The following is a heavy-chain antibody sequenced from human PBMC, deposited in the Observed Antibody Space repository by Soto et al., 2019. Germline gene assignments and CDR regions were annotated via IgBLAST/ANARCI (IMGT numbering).Heavy chain of an antibody. CDR1: GYTFTNYA. J-gene: IGHJ4*02. CDR2: INAGNGNT. CDR3: ARSVVGAAFDY. Sequence: ASVTVSCKASGYTFTNYAMHWVRQAPGQRLEWMGWINAGNGNTKYSQKFQGRVTITRDTSASTAFMELSSLRSEDTAVYFCARSVVGAAFDYWGQGTLVTVSS. D-gene: IGHD1-26*01. V-gene: IGHV1-3*01.